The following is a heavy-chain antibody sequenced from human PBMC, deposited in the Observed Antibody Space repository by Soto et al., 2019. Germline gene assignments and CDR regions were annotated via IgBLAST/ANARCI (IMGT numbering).Heavy chain of an antibody. V-gene: IGHV1-2*02. CDR1: RYTFTDYY. CDR3: ARPAYCGGGCYYYFDN. J-gene: IGHJ4*02. CDR2: INADSGGT. Sequence: ASVKVSCKTSRYTFTDYYMHWLLQAPGQGLEWLGWINADSGGTVYAQKFQGRVTMTRDTSISTAYMELSGLTSDDTAVYYCARPAYCGGGCYYYFDNWGQGTLVTVS. D-gene: IGHD2-21*02.